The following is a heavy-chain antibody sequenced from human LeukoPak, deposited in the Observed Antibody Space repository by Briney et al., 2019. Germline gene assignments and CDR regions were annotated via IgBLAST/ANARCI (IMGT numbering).Heavy chain of an antibody. CDR2: IYHSGST. D-gene: IGHD3-3*01. J-gene: IGHJ6*03. V-gene: IGHV4-38-2*02. CDR1: GYSISSGYY. CDR3: ARALYYDFWSGYYSPYYYMDV. Sequence: SETLSLTCTVSGYSISSGYYWGWIRQPPGKGLEWIGSIYHSGSTYYNPSPKSRFTISVGNSKNQFPPKLSSVAAADTAVYYCARALYYDFWSGYYSPYYYMDVWGKGTTVTVSS.